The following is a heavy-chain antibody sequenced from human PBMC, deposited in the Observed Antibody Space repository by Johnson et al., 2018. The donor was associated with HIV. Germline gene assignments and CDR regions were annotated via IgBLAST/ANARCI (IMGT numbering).Heavy chain of an antibody. CDR1: GFTFDNYG. CDR3: ASLTYDYDSSGYYVDAFDI. J-gene: IGHJ3*02. CDR2: INWNGGST. V-gene: IGHV3-20*04. Sequence: VQLVESGGSVVRPGGSLRLSCAASGFTFDNYGMSWARQVPRKGLEWVSDINWNGGSTGYADSVRGRFTISRDNAKNSLDRQMNRLRAEDTALYYCASLTYDYDSSGYYVDAFDIWGQGTMVTVSS. D-gene: IGHD3-22*01.